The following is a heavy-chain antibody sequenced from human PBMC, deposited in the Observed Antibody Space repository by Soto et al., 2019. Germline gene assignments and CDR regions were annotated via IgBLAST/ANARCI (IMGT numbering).Heavy chain of an antibody. D-gene: IGHD4-17*01. CDR3: ARGYGDYLAPEF. CDR2: INPNSGST. J-gene: IGHJ4*02. V-gene: IGHV1-2*04. Sequence: QVQLVQSGAEVKKPGASVKVSCKASGYTFTGYYMHWVRQAPGQGLEWMGWINPNSGSTNYSQKFQGWVTMTRDTSISTAYMELSRLRSDDTAVYYCARGYGDYLAPEFWGQGTLVTVSS. CDR1: GYTFTGYY.